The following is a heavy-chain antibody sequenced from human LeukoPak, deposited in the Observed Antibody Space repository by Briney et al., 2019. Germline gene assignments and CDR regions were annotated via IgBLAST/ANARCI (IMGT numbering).Heavy chain of an antibody. V-gene: IGHV4-59*01. CDR3: AALGGYCSGGSCLEYFQH. CDR1: GGSISSYY. J-gene: IGHJ1*01. CDR2: IYYSGST. D-gene: IGHD2-15*01. Sequence: SETLSLTCTVSGGSISSYYWSWIRQPPGKGLEWIGYIYYSGSTNYNPSLKSRVTISVDTSKNQFSLKLSSVTAADTAVYYCAALGGYCSGGSCLEYFQHWGQGTLVTVSS.